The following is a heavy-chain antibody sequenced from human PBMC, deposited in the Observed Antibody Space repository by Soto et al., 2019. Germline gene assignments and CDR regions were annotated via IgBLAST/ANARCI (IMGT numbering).Heavy chain of an antibody. D-gene: IGHD2-21*01. CDR1: GGPFSSYY. CDR3: GRIAYLSYFDY. CDR2: IDYSGST. J-gene: IGHJ4*02. V-gene: IGHV4-59*08. Sequence: SETLSLTCSVFGGPFSSYYWSWIRQSPGKGLEWIGYIDYSGSTNYNPSLKSRVNISIDMSKKHFSLKLSSVTAADTAVYYCGRIAYLSYFDYWGQGSLVTVSA.